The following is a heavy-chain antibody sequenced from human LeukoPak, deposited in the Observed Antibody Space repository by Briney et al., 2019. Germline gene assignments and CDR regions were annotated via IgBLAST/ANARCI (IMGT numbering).Heavy chain of an antibody. J-gene: IGHJ4*02. CDR2: IYYSGST. CDR1: GGSVSSGSYY. V-gene: IGHV4-61*01. Sequence: PSETLSLTCTVSGGSVSSGSYYWSWIRQPPGKGLEWIGYIYYSGSTNYNPSLKSRVTISVDTSKSQFSLKLSSVTAADTAVYYCARGSYYGLDYWGQGTLVTVSS. D-gene: IGHD3-10*01. CDR3: ARGSYYGLDY.